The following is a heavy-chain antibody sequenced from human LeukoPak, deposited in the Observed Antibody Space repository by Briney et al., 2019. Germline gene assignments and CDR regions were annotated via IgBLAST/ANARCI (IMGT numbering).Heavy chain of an antibody. J-gene: IGHJ4*02. CDR3: ARDDTIFGWHY. D-gene: IGHD3-3*01. CDR2: INHSGST. Sequence: ASETLSLTCAVYGGFFSGYYWSWIRQPPGKGLEWIGEINHSGSTNYNPSLKSRVTISVDTSKNQFSLKLSSVTAADTAVYYCARDDTIFGWHYWGQGTLVTVSS. CDR1: GGFFSGYY. V-gene: IGHV4-34*01.